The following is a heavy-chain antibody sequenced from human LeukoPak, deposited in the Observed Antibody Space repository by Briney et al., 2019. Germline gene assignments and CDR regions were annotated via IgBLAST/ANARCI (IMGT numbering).Heavy chain of an antibody. CDR1: GFALSGYA. CDR3: AKAADNFDM. D-gene: IGHD2-15*01. Sequence: PGGSLRLSCAASGFALSGYAMHWVRQAPGKGLEWLAFIQYDGSSKYGDSLKGRFTISRDNSKVYLQMNSLRPEDTAVYYCAKAADNFDMWGQGTMVTVSS. J-gene: IGHJ3*02. V-gene: IGHV3-30*02. CDR2: IQYDGSSK.